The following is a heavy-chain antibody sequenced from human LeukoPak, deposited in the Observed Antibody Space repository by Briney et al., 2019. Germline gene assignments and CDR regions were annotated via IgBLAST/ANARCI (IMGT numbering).Heavy chain of an antibody. CDR3: AKVILTGYKGEYYFDY. CDR2: ISGSGGST. V-gene: IGHV3-23*01. J-gene: IGHJ4*02. CDR1: GFTFSSYG. D-gene: IGHD3-9*01. Sequence: GGTLRLSCAASGFTFSSYGMSWVRQAPGKGLEWVSAISGSGGSTYYADSVKGRFTISRDNSKNTLYLQMNSLRAEDTAVYYCAKVILTGYKGEYYFDYWGQGTLVTVSS.